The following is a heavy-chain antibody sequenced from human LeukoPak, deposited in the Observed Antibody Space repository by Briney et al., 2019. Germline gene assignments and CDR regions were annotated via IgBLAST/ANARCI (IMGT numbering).Heavy chain of an antibody. CDR3: ARDCSGGSCSLY. Sequence: GGSLRLSCAASGFTFSSYSMIWVRQAPGKGLEWVSSISSSSSYIYYADSVKGRFTISRDNAKNSLYLQMNSLRAEDTAVYYCARDCSGGSCSLYWGQGTLVTVSS. V-gene: IGHV3-21*01. D-gene: IGHD2-15*01. J-gene: IGHJ4*02. CDR1: GFTFSSYS. CDR2: ISSSSSYI.